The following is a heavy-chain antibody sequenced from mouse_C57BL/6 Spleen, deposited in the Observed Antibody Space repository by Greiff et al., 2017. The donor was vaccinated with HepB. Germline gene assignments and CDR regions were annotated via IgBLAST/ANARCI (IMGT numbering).Heavy chain of an antibody. J-gene: IGHJ1*03. CDR3: AYYYGSSPWYFDV. Sequence: VQLQQSGAELVKPGASVKMSCKASGYTFTSYWITWVKQRPGQGLEWIGDIYPGSGSTNYNEKFKSKATLTVDTSSSTAYMQLSSLTSEDSAVYYCAYYYGSSPWYFDVWGTGTTVTVSS. D-gene: IGHD1-1*01. CDR1: GYTFTSYW. V-gene: IGHV1-55*01. CDR2: IYPGSGST.